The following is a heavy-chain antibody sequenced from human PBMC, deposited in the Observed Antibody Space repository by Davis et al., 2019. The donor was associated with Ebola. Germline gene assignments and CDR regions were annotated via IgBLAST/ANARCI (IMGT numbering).Heavy chain of an antibody. CDR2: INPNSGGT. Sequence: AASVKVSCKASGYTFTGYYMHWVRQAPGQGLEWMGRINPNSGGTNYAQKFQGRVTMTRDTSISTAYMELSRLRSDDTAVYYCARGDYDILTGYYSNWGQGTLVTVSS. CDR1: GYTFTGYY. D-gene: IGHD3-9*01. CDR3: ARGDYDILTGYYSN. J-gene: IGHJ4*02. V-gene: IGHV1-2*06.